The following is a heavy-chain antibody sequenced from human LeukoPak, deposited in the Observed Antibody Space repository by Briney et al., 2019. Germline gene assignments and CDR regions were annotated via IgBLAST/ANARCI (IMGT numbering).Heavy chain of an antibody. Sequence: GGSLRLSCAASGFTLSSDAMSWVRQAPRKGLEWVSGISGSGSSTYYVDSVKGRFTISRDNSKNTLYLQMNGLRADDTALYYCAKVFHYGSGSYGSFENWGQGTLVTVSS. D-gene: IGHD3-10*01. CDR2: ISGSGSST. CDR1: GFTLSSDA. J-gene: IGHJ4*02. V-gene: IGHV3-23*01. CDR3: AKVFHYGSGSYGSFEN.